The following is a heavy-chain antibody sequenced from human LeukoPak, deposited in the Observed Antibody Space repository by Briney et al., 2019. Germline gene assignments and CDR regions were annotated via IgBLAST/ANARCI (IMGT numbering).Heavy chain of an antibody. CDR1: GYTFTGYH. CDR3: ARGGYCSSTSCHYYYYYYMDV. CDR2: INPNSGGT. V-gene: IGHV1-2*02. D-gene: IGHD2-2*01. J-gene: IGHJ6*03. Sequence: ASVKVSCKASGYTFTGYHMHWVRQAPGQGLEWMGWINPNSGGTNYAQKFQGRVTMTRDTSISTAYMELSRLRSDDTAVYYCARGGYCSSTSCHYYYYYYMDVWGKGTTVTVSS.